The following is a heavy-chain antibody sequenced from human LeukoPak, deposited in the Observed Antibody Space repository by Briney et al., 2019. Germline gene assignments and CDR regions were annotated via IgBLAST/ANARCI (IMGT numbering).Heavy chain of an antibody. J-gene: IGHJ5*02. CDR1: GGTLSGYS. CDR2: TIPIFDTT. V-gene: IGHV1-69*13. Sequence: TVKVSCKASGGTLSGYSMNCVPQTPEQGLEWMGGTIPIFDTTKYTQKFQGRVTITAADSTDTANLELSSRRPEATAVYYCAKDSQYGCRGGGWFDRWGQGTLVTVSS. CDR3: AKDSQYGCRGGGWFDR. D-gene: IGHD2-15*01.